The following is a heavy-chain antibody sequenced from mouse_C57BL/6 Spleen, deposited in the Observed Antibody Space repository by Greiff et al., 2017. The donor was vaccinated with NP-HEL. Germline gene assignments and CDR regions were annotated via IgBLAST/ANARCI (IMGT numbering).Heavy chain of an antibody. D-gene: IGHD2-2*01. J-gene: IGHJ3*01. CDR1: GYTFTDYE. V-gene: IGHV1-15*01. Sequence: VQLQQSGAELVRPGASVTLSCKASGYTFTDYEMHWVKQTPVHGLEWIGAIDPETGGTAYNQKFKGKAILTADKSSSTAYMELRSLTSEDSAVYYCTRGYGYFAWFAYWGQGTLVTVSA. CDR3: TRGYGYFAWFAY. CDR2: IDPETGGT.